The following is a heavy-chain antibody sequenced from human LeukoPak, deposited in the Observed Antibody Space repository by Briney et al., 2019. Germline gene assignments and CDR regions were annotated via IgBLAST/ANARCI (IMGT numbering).Heavy chain of an antibody. D-gene: IGHD1/OR15-1a*01. CDR2: IDSDGSGT. J-gene: IGHJ4*02. V-gene: IGHV3-74*01. CDR1: GLTLSGYW. CDR3: STVEHF. Sequence: GGSLRLSCSASGLTLSGYWMHWVRQIPGKGLVWVSRIDSDGSGTSYADSVKGRFTTSRDDVKNMLYLQMNSLRVEDTGLYYCSTVEHFWGQGTLVTVSS.